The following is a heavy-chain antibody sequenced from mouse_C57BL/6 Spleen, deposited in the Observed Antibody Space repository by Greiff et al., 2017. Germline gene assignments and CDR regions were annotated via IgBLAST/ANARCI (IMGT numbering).Heavy chain of an antibody. CDR2: IDPSDSYT. V-gene: IGHV1-50*01. CDR1: GYTFTSYW. J-gene: IGHJ4*01. D-gene: IGHD3-3*01. Sequence: QVQLQQPGAELVKPGASVKLSCKASGYTFTSYWMQWVKQRPGQGLAWIGEIDPSDSYTNYNQKFKGKATLTVDTSSSTAYMQLSSLTSEDSAVYYCARREGEGFFYYAMDYWGQGTSVTVSS. CDR3: ARREGEGFFYYAMDY.